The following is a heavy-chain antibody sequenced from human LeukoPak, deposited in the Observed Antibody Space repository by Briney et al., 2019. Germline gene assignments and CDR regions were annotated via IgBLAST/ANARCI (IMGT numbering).Heavy chain of an antibody. Sequence: ASVKVSCKASGYTFTGYYMHWVRQAPGQGLEWMGWINPNSGGTNYAQKFQGRVTMTRDTSISTAYMKLSRLRSDDTAVYYCARARFTIFGVVDPWGQGTLVTVSS. V-gene: IGHV1-2*02. J-gene: IGHJ5*02. CDR2: INPNSGGT. D-gene: IGHD3-3*01. CDR3: ARARFTIFGVVDP. CDR1: GYTFTGYY.